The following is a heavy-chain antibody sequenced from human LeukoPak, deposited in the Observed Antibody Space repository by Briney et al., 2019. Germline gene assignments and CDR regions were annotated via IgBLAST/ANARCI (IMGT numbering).Heavy chain of an antibody. CDR3: AKDSSSFDY. CDR2: ISGSGGST. V-gene: IGHV3-23*01. Sequence: GGSLRLSCGASGLTFSSYAMSWVRQAPGKGLEWVSTISGSGGSTYYADSVKGRFTISRDNSKNTLYLQMNSLRAEDTAVYYCAKDSSSFDYWGQGTLVTVSS. CDR1: GLTFSSYA. J-gene: IGHJ4*02. D-gene: IGHD6-13*01.